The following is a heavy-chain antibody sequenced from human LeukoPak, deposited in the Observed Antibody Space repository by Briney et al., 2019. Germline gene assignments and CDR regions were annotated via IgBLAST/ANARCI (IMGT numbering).Heavy chain of an antibody. CDR2: IKQDGSEK. D-gene: IGHD1-26*01. CDR3: ARDKIVGPTTLDY. Sequence: GGSLRLSCAASGFTFSSYWMSWVRQAPGKGLEWVANIKQDGSEKYYVDSVKGRFTISRDNAKNSLYLQMNSLRADDTAIYYCARDKIVGPTTLDYWGQGTLVTVSS. V-gene: IGHV3-7*01. CDR1: GFTFSSYW. J-gene: IGHJ4*02.